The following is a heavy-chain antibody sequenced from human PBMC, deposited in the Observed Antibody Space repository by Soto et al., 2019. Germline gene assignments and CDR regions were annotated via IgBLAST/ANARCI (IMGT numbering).Heavy chain of an antibody. CDR2: IYPGDSDT. Sequence: GESLKISCKGSGYSFTSYWIGWVRQMPGKGLEWMGIIYPGDSDTRYSPSFQGQVTISADKSISTAYLQWSSLKASDTAMYYCARDIVVVPAAGKYYYYGMDVWGQGTTVTVSS. J-gene: IGHJ6*02. V-gene: IGHV5-51*01. D-gene: IGHD2-2*01. CDR1: GYSFTSYW. CDR3: ARDIVVVPAAGKYYYYGMDV.